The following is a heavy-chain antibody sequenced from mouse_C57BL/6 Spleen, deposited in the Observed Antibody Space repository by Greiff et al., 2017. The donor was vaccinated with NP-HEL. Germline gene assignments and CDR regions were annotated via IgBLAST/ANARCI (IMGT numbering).Heavy chain of an antibody. D-gene: IGHD2-4*01. Sequence: EVNLVESGGDLVKPGGSLKLSCAASGFTFSSYGMSWVRQTPDKRLEWVATISSGGSYTYYPDSVKGRFTISRDNAKNTLYLQMSSLKSEDTAMYYCARRYDYVYFDYWGQGTTLTVSS. CDR1: GFTFSSYG. CDR3: ARRYDYVYFDY. V-gene: IGHV5-6*02. CDR2: ISSGGSYT. J-gene: IGHJ2*01.